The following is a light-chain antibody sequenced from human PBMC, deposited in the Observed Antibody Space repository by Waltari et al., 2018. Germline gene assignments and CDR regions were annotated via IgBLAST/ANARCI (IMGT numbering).Light chain of an antibody. V-gene: IGLV2-14*03. CDR1: ASDIGSYDH. Sequence: QSALTQPASVSGSPGPSTIISCTGRASDIGSYDHVPWYQQHPGKAPKLIIYNVNNRPSGVSYRVSGSKSDNTASLTISGLQAEDEADYYCGSYTRSSTLVFGGGTKLTVL. J-gene: IGLJ2*01. CDR3: GSYTRSSTLV. CDR2: NVN.